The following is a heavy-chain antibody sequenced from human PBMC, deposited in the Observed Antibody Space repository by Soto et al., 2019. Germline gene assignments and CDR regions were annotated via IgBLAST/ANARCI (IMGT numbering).Heavy chain of an antibody. D-gene: IGHD5-12*01. CDR2: IIPIFGTA. J-gene: IGHJ6*02. V-gene: IGHV1-69*13. Sequence: SVKVSCKASGGTFSSYAISWVRQAAGQGLEWMGGIIPIFGTANYAQKFQGRVTITADESTSTAYMELSSLRSEDTAVYYCARASGYSGYLYYYGMDVWGQGTTVTVSS. CDR3: ARASGYSGYLYYYGMDV. CDR1: GGTFSSYA.